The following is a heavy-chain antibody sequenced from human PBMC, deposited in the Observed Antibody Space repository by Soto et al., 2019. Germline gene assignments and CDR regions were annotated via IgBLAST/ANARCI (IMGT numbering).Heavy chain of an antibody. CDR1: SGSISSSNW. CDR2: IYHSGST. Sequence: QVQLQESGPGLVKPSGTLSLTCAVSSGSISSSNWWSWVRQPPGKGLEWIGEIYHSGSTNYNPSLKSRVPISVDKSKNQFSLKLSSVTAADMAVYYCARRSSWYNWFDPWGQGTLVTVSS. D-gene: IGHD6-13*01. J-gene: IGHJ5*02. CDR3: ARRSSWYNWFDP. V-gene: IGHV4-4*02.